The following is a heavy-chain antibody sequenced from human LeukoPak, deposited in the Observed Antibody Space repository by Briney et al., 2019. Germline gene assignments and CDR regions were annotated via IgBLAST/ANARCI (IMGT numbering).Heavy chain of an antibody. CDR1: GGSFSGYY. CDR2: INHSGST. Sequence: PSETLSLTCAVYGGSFSGYYWSWIRQPPGKGLEWIGEINHSGSTNYNPSLKSRVTISVDTSKNQFSLKPSSVTAADTAVYYCARNDRIVAARPDYFDYWGQGTLVTVSS. CDR3: ARNDRIVAARPDYFDY. V-gene: IGHV4-34*01. D-gene: IGHD6-13*01. J-gene: IGHJ4*02.